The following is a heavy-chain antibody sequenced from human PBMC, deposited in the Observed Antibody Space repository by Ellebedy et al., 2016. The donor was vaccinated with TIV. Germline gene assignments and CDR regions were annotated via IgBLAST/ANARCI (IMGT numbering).Heavy chain of an antibody. J-gene: IGHJ3*02. CDR1: GFTFSSYA. Sequence: GESLKISXAASGFTFSSYAMSWVRQAPGKGLEWVSAISGSGGSTYYADSVKGRFTISRDNSKNTLYLQMNSLRAEDTAVYYCATWATDAFDIWGQGTMVTVSS. CDR3: ATWATDAFDI. CDR2: ISGSGGST. D-gene: IGHD5-12*01. V-gene: IGHV3-23*01.